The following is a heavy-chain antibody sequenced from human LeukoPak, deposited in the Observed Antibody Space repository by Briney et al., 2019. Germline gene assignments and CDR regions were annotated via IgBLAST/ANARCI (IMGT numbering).Heavy chain of an antibody. CDR1: GFTFTSYS. J-gene: IGHJ6*03. Sequence: GGSLRLSCSASGFTFTSYSMNWVRQAPGKGPEWISYINSFSGTIYYADSVKGRFTISRDNAENSLYLQMNSLTAADTAVYYCVREDKGRGGHYYFYMDVWGKGTTVTVSS. V-gene: IGHV3-48*01. D-gene: IGHD3-10*01. CDR2: INSFSGTI. CDR3: VREDKGRGGHYYFYMDV.